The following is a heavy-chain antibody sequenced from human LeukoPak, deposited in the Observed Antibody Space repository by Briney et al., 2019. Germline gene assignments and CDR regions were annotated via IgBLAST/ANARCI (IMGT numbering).Heavy chain of an antibody. CDR3: ATLLVRGSPGGRGAVDY. Sequence: AASVKVSCKVSGYTLTELSMHWVRQAPGKGLEWMGGFDPEDGETIYAQKFQGRVTMTEDTSTDTAYMELSSLRSEETAVYYCATLLVRGSPGGRGAVDYWGQGTLVTVSS. CDR2: FDPEDGET. J-gene: IGHJ4*02. D-gene: IGHD3-10*01. CDR1: GYTLTELS. V-gene: IGHV1-24*01.